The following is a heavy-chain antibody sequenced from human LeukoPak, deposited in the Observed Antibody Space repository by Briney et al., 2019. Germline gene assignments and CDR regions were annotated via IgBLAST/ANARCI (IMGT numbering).Heavy chain of an antibody. J-gene: IGHJ5*02. CDR1: GYSFTGYW. CDR2: IYPDNSNT. D-gene: IGHD2-21*01. CDR3: ASARRGDYYWWFDP. V-gene: IGHV5-51*01. Sequence: GESLKISCKGSGYSFTGYWIGRVRQMPGKGLEWMGIIYPDNSNTRYSPSFQGQVTISADKSINAAYLHWSSLRASDTAIYYCASARRGDYYWWFDPWGQGTLVTVSS.